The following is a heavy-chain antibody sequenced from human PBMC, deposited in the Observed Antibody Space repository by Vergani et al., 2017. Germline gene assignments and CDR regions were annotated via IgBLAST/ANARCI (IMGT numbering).Heavy chain of an antibody. J-gene: IGHJ4*02. CDR3: ARHTTYTDS. CDR1: EYSFGNYW. V-gene: IGHV5-51*01. Sequence: EVELVQSGPEMRKPGESLKISCKGSEYSFGNYWIAWVRQMPGKGLEWMGIIYPADSDTRYSTSFQGHVTISADKSIITAFLQWHSLKASDTALYYCARHTTYTDSWGQGTLVTVSS. CDR2: IYPADSDT. D-gene: IGHD1-1*01.